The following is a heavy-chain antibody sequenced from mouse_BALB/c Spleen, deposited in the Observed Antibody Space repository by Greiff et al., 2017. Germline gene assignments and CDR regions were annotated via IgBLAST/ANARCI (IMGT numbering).Heavy chain of an antibody. V-gene: IGHV1-15*01. Sequence: QVQLQQSGAELVRPGASVTLSCKASGYTFTDYEMHWVKQTPVHGLEWIGAIDPETGGTAYNQKFKGKATLTADKSSSTAYMELRSPTSEDSAVYYCTRSYWAYWGQGTLVTVSA. CDR3: TRSYWAY. CDR1: GYTFTDYE. D-gene: IGHD2-10*01. J-gene: IGHJ3*01. CDR2: IDPETGGT.